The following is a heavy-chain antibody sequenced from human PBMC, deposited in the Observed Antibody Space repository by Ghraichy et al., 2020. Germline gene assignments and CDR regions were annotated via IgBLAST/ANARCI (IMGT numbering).Heavy chain of an antibody. CDR1: GFTFSNYS. D-gene: IGHD3-3*01. CDR3: ARIDDDFWSGYLGY. CDR2: ISTSSSTI. Sequence: GESQNISCAASGFTFSNYSMNWVRQAPGRGLEWVSYISTSSSTIYYADSVKGRFTISRDNAKNSLYLQMNSLRDEDTAVYYCARIDDDFWSGYLGYWGQGTLVTVSS. V-gene: IGHV3-48*02. J-gene: IGHJ4*02.